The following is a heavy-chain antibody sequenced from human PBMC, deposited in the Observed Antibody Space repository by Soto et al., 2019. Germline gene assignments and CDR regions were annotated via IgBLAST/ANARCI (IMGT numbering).Heavy chain of an antibody. CDR3: AKMDQGQWLVLSY. Sequence: GGSLRLSCAASGFTVSSYGMHWVRQAPGKGLERVAVISYDGSNKYYADSVKGRFTISRDNSKNTLYLQMNSLRAEDTAVYYCAKMDQGQWLVLSYWGQGTLVTVS. D-gene: IGHD6-19*01. CDR1: GFTVSSYG. V-gene: IGHV3-30*18. CDR2: ISYDGSNK. J-gene: IGHJ4*02.